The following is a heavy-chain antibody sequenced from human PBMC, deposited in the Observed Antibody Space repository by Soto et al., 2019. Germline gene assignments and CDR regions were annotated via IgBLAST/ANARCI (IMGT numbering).Heavy chain of an antibody. V-gene: IGHV5-51*01. J-gene: IGHJ4*02. CDR1: GYTFTSYW. CDR2: IYPGDSDT. CDR3: ARQDGSALYYFDY. D-gene: IGHD6-19*01. Sequence: HGESLEISCKGSGYTFTSYWIAWVRQMPGKDLEWMGIIYPGDSDTRYSPSFQGQVSISADKSISTAYLQWSSLKASDTAMYYCARQDGSALYYFDYWGQGTLVTVSS.